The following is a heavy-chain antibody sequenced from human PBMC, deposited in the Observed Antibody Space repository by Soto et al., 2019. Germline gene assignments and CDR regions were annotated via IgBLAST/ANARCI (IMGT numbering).Heavy chain of an antibody. J-gene: IGHJ4*02. V-gene: IGHV4-30-2*01. CDR2: IYHSGST. CDR1: GGSISSGGYS. Sequence: QLQLQESGSGLVKPSQTLSLTCAVSGGSISSGGYSWSWIRQPPGKGLEWIGYIYHSGSTYYNPSRQSRVTISVDRSKNQFSLKLSSVTAADTAVYYGASAGGLGAVAVDYWGQGTLVTVSS. CDR3: ASAGGLGAVAVDY. D-gene: IGHD6-19*01.